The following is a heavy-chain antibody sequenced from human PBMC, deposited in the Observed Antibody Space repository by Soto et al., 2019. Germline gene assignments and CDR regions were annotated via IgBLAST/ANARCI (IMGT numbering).Heavy chain of an antibody. CDR2: ISAYNGNT. D-gene: IGHD3-16*01. CDR1: GYTFTNIG. Sequence: QVQLVQSGAGVKKPGASVKVSCKTSGYTFTNIGLSWVRQAPGQGLEWMGWISAYNGNTTYAQNFQGRVTITTDTPTSTAYMELRGPRPDDTAVYYCARGGAPIAYWGQGTLVTVSS. J-gene: IGHJ4*02. V-gene: IGHV1-18*01. CDR3: ARGGAPIAY.